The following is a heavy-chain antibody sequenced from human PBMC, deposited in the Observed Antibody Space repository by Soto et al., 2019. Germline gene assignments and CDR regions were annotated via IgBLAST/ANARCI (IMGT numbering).Heavy chain of an antibody. CDR3: ARESFYDSGGFHGFDY. CDR1: GGSISSNSYY. D-gene: IGHD3-22*01. Sequence: SETLSLTCTVSGGSISSNSYYWSWIRQPPGKGLEWIGYIYYSGSTNYNPSLKSRVTISVDTSKNQFSLKLSSVTAADTAVYYCARESFYDSGGFHGFDYWGQGTLVTVSS. J-gene: IGHJ4*02. CDR2: IYYSGST. V-gene: IGHV4-61*01.